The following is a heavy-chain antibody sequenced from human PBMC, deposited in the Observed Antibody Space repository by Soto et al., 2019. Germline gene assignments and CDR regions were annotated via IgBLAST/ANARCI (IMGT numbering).Heavy chain of an antibody. J-gene: IGHJ5*02. D-gene: IGHD3-22*01. V-gene: IGHV4-38-2*01. CDR3: ARVGPWVPYYYDSSPYTFENWFDP. CDR1: DYSISSGYY. Sequence: SETLSLTCAVSDYSISSGYYWGWLRQPPGKGLEWIGSIYDGGSTYYNPSLNSRVTLSIDMTNNHVSLILNTVTASDTAVYYCARVGPWVPYYYDSSPYTFENWFDPWGQGTLVTVSS. CDR2: IYDGGST.